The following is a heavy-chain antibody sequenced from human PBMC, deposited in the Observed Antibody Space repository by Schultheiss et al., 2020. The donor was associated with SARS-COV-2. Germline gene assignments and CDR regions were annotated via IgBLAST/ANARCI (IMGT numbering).Heavy chain of an antibody. V-gene: IGHV4-59*01. CDR2: IYYSGST. CDR3: ARGSTSPDY. Sequence: SETLSLTCTVSGGSISSYYWNWIRQPPGKGLEWIGYIYYSGSTDYNPSLKSRVTISIDTSKNQFSLKLSSVTAADTAVYYCARGSTSPDYWGQGTLVTVSS. J-gene: IGHJ4*02. CDR1: GGSISSYY.